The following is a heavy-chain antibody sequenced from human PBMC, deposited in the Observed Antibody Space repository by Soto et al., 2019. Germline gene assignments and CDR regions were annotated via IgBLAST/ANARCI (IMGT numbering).Heavy chain of an antibody. J-gene: IGHJ4*02. CDR3: ARVLAYSMIDDY. D-gene: IGHD3-22*01. Sequence: SSETLSLTCTVSGGSISSGGYYWSWIRQHPGKGLEWIGYIYYSGSTYYNPSLKSRVTISVDTSKNQFSLKLSSVTAADTAVYYCARVLAYSMIDDYWGQGTLVTLSS. V-gene: IGHV4-31*03. CDR2: IYYSGST. CDR1: GGSISSGGYY.